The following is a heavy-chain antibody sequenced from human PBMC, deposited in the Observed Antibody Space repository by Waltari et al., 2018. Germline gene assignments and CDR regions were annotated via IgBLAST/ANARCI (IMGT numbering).Heavy chain of an antibody. CDR1: GYTFTSYD. CDR2: MNPNRGNT. J-gene: IGHJ3*02. CDR3: ARQGQYCSSTSCYAFDI. Sequence: QVQLVQSGAEVKKPGASVKVSCKASGYTFTSYDINWVRQATGQGLEWMGWMNPNRGNTGYAQKFQGRVTMTRNTSISTAYMELSSLRSEDTAVYYCARQGQYCSSTSCYAFDIWGQGTMVTVSS. D-gene: IGHD2-2*01. V-gene: IGHV1-8*01.